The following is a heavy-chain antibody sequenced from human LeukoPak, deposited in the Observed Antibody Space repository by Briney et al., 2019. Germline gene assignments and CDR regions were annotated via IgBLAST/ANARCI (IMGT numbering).Heavy chain of an antibody. J-gene: IGHJ5*02. CDR1: GYTFTSYY. CDR2: MTPNSGNT. D-gene: IGHD2-2*01. V-gene: IGHV1-8*02. CDR3: ARAVPRIAVPARWFDP. Sequence: GASVKVSCKASGYTFTSYYMHWVRQATGQGLEWMGWMTPNSGNTGYAQKFQGRVTMTRNTSISTAYMELSSLRSEDTAVYYCARAVPRIAVPARWFDPWGQGTLVTVSS.